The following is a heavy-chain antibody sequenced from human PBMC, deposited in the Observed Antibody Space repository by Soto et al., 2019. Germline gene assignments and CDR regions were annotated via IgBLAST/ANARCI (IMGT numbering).Heavy chain of an antibody. CDR2: INHSGST. J-gene: IGHJ4*02. V-gene: IGHV4-34*01. CDR3: ARGRGRYDSSGYLDY. D-gene: IGHD3-22*01. CDR1: GGSFSGYY. Sequence: TSETLSLTCAVYGGSFSGYYWSWIRQPPGKGLEWIGEINHSGSTNYNPSLKSRVTISVDTSKNQFSLKLSSVTAADTAVYYCARGRGRYDSSGYLDYWGQGTLVTVS.